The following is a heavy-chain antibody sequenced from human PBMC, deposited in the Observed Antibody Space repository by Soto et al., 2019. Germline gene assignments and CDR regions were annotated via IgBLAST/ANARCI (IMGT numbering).Heavy chain of an antibody. J-gene: IGHJ6*02. Sequence: ASVKVSCKASGGTFSSYAISWVRQAPGQGLEWMGGIIPIFGTANYAQKFQGRVTITADESTSTAYMELSSLRSEDTAVYYCARDKDYGDARGAAESYYYYYGMDVWGQGTTVTVSS. V-gene: IGHV1-69*13. CDR1: GGTFSSYA. CDR3: ARDKDYGDARGAAESYYYYYGMDV. D-gene: IGHD4-17*01. CDR2: IIPIFGTA.